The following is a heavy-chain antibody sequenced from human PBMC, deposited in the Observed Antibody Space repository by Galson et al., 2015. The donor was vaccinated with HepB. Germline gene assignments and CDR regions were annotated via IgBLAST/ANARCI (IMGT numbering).Heavy chain of an antibody. V-gene: IGHV3-48*02. CDR2: ISSSSSTI. CDR1: GFTFSSYS. Sequence: SLRLSCAASGFTFSSYSMNWVRQAPGKGLEWISYISSSSSTIYYADSVRGRFTISRDNAKNSLYLQMKSLRDEDTALYYCAKDPPSGYYYGTDVWGQGTTVTVSS. CDR3: AKDPPSGYYYGTDV. J-gene: IGHJ6*02. D-gene: IGHD3-10*01.